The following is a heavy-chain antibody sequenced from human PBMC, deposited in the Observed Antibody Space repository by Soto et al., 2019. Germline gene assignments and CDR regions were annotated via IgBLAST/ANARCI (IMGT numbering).Heavy chain of an antibody. D-gene: IGHD2-21*01. CDR1: GFTFGSYW. J-gene: IGHJ4*02. CDR3: AKFVPPIDY. Sequence: GGSLRLSCAASGFTFGSYWVHRFRQALGKGLVWVSRINSDGSSTSYADSVKGRFTISRDNAKNTLYLQMNSLRAEDTAVYYCAKFVPPIDYWGQGTLVTVSS. V-gene: IGHV3-74*01. CDR2: INSDGSST.